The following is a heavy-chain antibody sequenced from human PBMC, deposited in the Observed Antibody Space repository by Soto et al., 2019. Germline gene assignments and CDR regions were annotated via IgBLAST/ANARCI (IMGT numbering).Heavy chain of an antibody. CDR3: AKDHSGYDYYYGMDV. J-gene: IGHJ6*02. CDR1: GFTFSSYG. D-gene: IGHD5-12*01. V-gene: IGHV3-30*18. CDR2: ISYDGSNK. Sequence: GGSLRLSCAASGFTFSSYGMHWVRQAPGKGLEWVAVISYDGSNKYYADSVKGRFTISRDNSKNTLYLQMNSLRAEDTAVYYCAKDHSGYDYYYGMDVWGQGTTVTVSS.